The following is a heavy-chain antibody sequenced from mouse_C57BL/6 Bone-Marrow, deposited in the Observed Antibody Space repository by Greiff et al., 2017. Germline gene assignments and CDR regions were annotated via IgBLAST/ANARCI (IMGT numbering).Heavy chain of an antibody. D-gene: IGHD2-14*01. CDR3: AREGTD. J-gene: IGHJ2*01. Sequence: DVKLQESGPGLVKPSQSLSLTCSVTGYSITSGYYWNWIRQFPGNKLEWMGYISYDGSNNYNPSLKNRISITRDTSKNQFFLKLNSVTTEDTATYYCAREGTDWGQGTTLTVSS. CDR1: GYSITSGYY. V-gene: IGHV3-6*01. CDR2: ISYDGSN.